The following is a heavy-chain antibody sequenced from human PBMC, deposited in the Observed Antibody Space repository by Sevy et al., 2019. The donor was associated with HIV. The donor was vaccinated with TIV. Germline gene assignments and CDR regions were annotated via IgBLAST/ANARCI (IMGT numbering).Heavy chain of an antibody. J-gene: IGHJ6*02. D-gene: IGHD3-3*01. CDR1: GGSFSGYY. CDR3: ARGRPGDFWSGYVRDYYGMDV. V-gene: IGHV4-34*01. CDR2: INHSGST. Sequence: SETLSLTCAVYGGSFSGYYWSWIRQPPGKGLEWIGEINHSGSTNYNPSLKSRVTISVDTSKNQFSLKLSSVTAADTAVYYCARGRPGDFWSGYVRDYYGMDVWGQGTTVTVSS.